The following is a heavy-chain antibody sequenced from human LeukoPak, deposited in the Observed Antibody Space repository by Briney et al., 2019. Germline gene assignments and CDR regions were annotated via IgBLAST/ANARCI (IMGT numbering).Heavy chain of an antibody. J-gene: IGHJ6*02. Sequence: PSETLSLTCAVYGGSFSGYYWSWIRQPPGKGLEWIGEINHSGSTSYNPSLKSRVTISVDTSKNQFSLKLSSVTAADTAVYYCARGQGGATPRYYYGMDVWGQGTTVTVSS. CDR3: ARGQGGATPRYYYGMDV. CDR2: INHSGST. V-gene: IGHV4-34*01. D-gene: IGHD1-26*01. CDR1: GGSFSGYY.